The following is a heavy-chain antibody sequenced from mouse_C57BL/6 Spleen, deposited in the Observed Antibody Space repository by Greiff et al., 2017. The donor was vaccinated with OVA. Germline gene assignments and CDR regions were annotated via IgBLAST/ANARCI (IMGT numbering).Heavy chain of an antibody. J-gene: IGHJ3*01. CDR2: INPGSGGT. D-gene: IGHD1-1*01. Sequence: QVQLQQSGAELVRPGTSVKVSCKASGYAFTNYLIEWVKQRPGQGLEWIGVINPGSGGTNYNEKFKGKATLTADKSSSTAYMQLSSLTSEDSAVYFCARWTDGSSLAYWGQGTLVTVSA. V-gene: IGHV1-54*01. CDR1: GYAFTNYL. CDR3: ARWTDGSSLAY.